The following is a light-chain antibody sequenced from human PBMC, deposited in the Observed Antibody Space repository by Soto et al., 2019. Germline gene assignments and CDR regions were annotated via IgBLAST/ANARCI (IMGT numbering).Light chain of an antibody. Sequence: QSAPTQPPSASGSPGQSVTISCTGTSSDVGGYNSVSWYQQHPGKAPRLIIYEVNKRPSGVPDRFSGSKSGNTASLTVSGLQVDDEADYSCSSYAGSNNFVVFGGGTKLTVL. CDR1: SSDVGGYNS. CDR2: EVN. V-gene: IGLV2-8*01. CDR3: SSYAGSNNFVV. J-gene: IGLJ2*01.